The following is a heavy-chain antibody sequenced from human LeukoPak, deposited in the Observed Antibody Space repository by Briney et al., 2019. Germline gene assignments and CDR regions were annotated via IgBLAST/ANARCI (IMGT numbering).Heavy chain of an antibody. V-gene: IGHV3-21*04. Sequence: PGGSLRLSCAASGFTFSSYSMNWVRQAPGKGLEWVSFISSGSSYIYYADSVKGRFTISRDNSKNTLYLQMNSLRAEDTAIYYCAKDVDYGDYVVSWGQGTLVTVSS. CDR2: ISSGSSYI. D-gene: IGHD4-17*01. CDR3: AKDVDYGDYVVS. CDR1: GFTFSSYS. J-gene: IGHJ4*02.